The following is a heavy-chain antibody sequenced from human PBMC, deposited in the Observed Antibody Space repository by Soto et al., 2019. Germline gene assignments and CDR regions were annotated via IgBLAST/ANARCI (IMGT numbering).Heavy chain of an antibody. J-gene: IGHJ4*02. CDR2: ISYDGSNK. CDR3: ARGGGSGSYCDY. CDR1: GFTFSSYA. V-gene: IGHV3-30-3*01. Sequence: GGSLRLSCAASGFTFSSYAMHWVRQAPGKGLEWVAVISYDGSNKYYADSVKGRFTISRDNSKNTLYLQMNSLRAEDTAVYYCARGGGSGSYCDYWGQGTLVTVSS. D-gene: IGHD3-10*01.